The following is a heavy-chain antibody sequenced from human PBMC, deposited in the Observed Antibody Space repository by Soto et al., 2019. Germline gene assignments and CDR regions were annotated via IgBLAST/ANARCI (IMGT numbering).Heavy chain of an antibody. J-gene: IGHJ4*02. CDR3: ARDGTLYDSSGYYYLY. D-gene: IGHD3-22*01. Sequence: SVKVSCKASGGTFSNYAISWVRQAPGQGLEWMGGIIPIFGTANYAQKFQGRVTITADESTRTAYMELSSLRSEDTAVYYCARDGTLYDSSGYYYLYWGQGTLVTVSS. CDR1: GGTFSNYA. CDR2: IIPIFGTA. V-gene: IGHV1-69*13.